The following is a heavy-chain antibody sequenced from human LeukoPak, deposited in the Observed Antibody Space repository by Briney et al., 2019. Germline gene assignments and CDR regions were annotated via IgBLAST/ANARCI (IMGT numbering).Heavy chain of an antibody. CDR1: GFTFSSHA. V-gene: IGHV3-23*01. Sequence: GGSLRLSCAASGFTFSSHAMSWVRQAPWKGLEWVSAITSGSGSNVYYTDSLKGRFTISRDNSKNTLYLQMNSLRAEDTAVYYCARHGSWSFDYWGQGTLVTVSA. D-gene: IGHD6-13*01. J-gene: IGHJ4*02. CDR3: ARHGSWSFDY. CDR2: ITSGSGSNV.